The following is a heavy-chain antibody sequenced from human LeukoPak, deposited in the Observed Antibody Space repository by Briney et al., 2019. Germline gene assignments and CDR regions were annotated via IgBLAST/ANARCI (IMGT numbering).Heavy chain of an antibody. CDR2: ISYGGSNK. D-gene: IGHD1-26*01. CDR3: AKGAVGATTNFYYTMDV. J-gene: IGHJ6*02. V-gene: IGHV3-30*18. Sequence: PGGSLRLSCAASGFTFSNYGMHWVRQALGQGLEWVADISYGGSNKYYSDSVKGRFTISRDNSKNTLYLQMNSLRAEDTAVYYCAKGAVGATTNFYYTMDVWGQGTTVTVSS. CDR1: GFTFSNYG.